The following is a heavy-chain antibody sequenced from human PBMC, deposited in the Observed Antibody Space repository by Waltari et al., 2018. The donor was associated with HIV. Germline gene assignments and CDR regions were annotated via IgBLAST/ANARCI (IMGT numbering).Heavy chain of an antibody. Sequence: AESGVRLIQPGVSLGLSCAASNFSVSGKHVTWLRQAPGGSLEWVAVIYPDDTTHYADSVSGRFTISRAKSRTTVLLLMTGLFVDDTATYFCATGVRYYGPWGQGTRVIVSS. V-gene: IGHV3-53*01. J-gene: IGHJ5*02. CDR3: ATGVRYYGP. D-gene: IGHD3-10*01. CDR1: NFSVSGKH. CDR2: IYPDDTT.